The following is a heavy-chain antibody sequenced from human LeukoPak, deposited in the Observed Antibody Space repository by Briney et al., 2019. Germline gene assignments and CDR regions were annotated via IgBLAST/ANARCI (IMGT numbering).Heavy chain of an antibody. Sequence: ASVKVSCKPSGYTFTGDYMHWVRQAPGQGLEWMGRINPNSGGTNYAQKLQRRVTMTRDTSISTAYMDLSSLRSHEPALYLCPSIVSIAARYDAFDIWGQATTATVPS. CDR2: INPNSGGT. CDR1: GYTFTGDY. J-gene: IGHJ3*02. V-gene: IGHV1-2*06. D-gene: IGHD6-6*01. CDR3: PSIVSIAARYDAFDI.